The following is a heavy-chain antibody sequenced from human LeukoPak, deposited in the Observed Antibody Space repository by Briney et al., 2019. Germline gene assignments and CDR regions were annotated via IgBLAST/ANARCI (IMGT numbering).Heavy chain of an antibody. D-gene: IGHD5-18*01. V-gene: IGHV4-34*01. Sequence: SETLSLTCAVSGGSFSAYYWSWVRQPPGKGLEWIGEINHSGSTNYNPSLESRVTISVDTSKNQFSLKLSSVTAADTAVYYCARGRPPSGYSYGRRRYFDYWGQGTLVTVSS. CDR1: GGSFSAYY. CDR3: ARGRPPSGYSYGRRRYFDY. CDR2: INHSGST. J-gene: IGHJ4*01.